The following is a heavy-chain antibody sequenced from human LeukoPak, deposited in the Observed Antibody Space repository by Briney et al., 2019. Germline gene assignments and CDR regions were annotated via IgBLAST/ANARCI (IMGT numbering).Heavy chain of an antibody. Sequence: SETLSLTCTVSGGSISSYYWSWIRQPPGKGLEWIGYIYYSGSTNYNPSLKSRVTISVDTSKNQFSLKLSSVTAADTAVYYCARKGRMVYAFDIWGQGTMVTVSS. CDR2: IYYSGST. V-gene: IGHV4-59*01. J-gene: IGHJ3*02. CDR3: ARKGRMVYAFDI. D-gene: IGHD1-14*01. CDR1: GGSISSYY.